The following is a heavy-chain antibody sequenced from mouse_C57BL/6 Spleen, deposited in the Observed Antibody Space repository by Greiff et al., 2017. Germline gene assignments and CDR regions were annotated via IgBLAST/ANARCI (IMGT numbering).Heavy chain of an antibody. CDR1: GYTFTSYW. CDR3: ARYYYGSSYGYVEG. J-gene: IGHJ1*03. Sequence: VQLQQPGAELVRPGSSVKLSCKASGYTFTSYWMHWVKQRPIQGLEWIGNIDPSDSETHYNQKFKDKATLTVDKSSSTAYMQLSSLTSEDSAVYYCARYYYGSSYGYVEGWGTVTTVTVSS. CDR2: IDPSDSET. D-gene: IGHD1-1*01. V-gene: IGHV1-52*01.